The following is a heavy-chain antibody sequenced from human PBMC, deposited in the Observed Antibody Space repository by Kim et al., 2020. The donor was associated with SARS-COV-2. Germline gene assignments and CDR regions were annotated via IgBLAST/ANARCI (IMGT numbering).Heavy chain of an antibody. D-gene: IGHD2-2*01. Sequence: PSFHGQVTISADKSISTAYLQWSSLKASDTAMYYCARSKDIVVVPAALDYWGQGTLVTVSS. CDR3: ARSKDIVVVPAALDY. V-gene: IGHV5-51*01. J-gene: IGHJ4*02.